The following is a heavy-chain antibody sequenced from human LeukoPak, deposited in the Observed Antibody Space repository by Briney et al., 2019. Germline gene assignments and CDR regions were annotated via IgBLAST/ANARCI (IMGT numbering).Heavy chain of an antibody. CDR3: ASGGGYSSAWHSSDY. D-gene: IGHD6-19*01. CDR1: GFTVSNTY. J-gene: IGHJ4*02. CDR2: IYSDGRT. V-gene: IGHV3-53*01. Sequence: GSLRLSCAASGFTVSNTYMSWVRQAPGKGLEWVSIIYSDGRTYYADFVKGRFTISRDNSKNTMYLQMNSLRAEDTAVYYCASGGGYSSAWHSSDYWGQGTLVTVSS.